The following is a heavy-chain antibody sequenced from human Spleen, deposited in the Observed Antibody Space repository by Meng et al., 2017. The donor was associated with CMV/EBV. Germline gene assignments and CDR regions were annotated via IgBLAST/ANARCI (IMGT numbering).Heavy chain of an antibody. CDR2: IYYGGTA. CDR1: ADSIRGSSLYY. V-gene: IGHV4-39*01. CDR3: ARVKATSGSATAWFDP. J-gene: IGHJ5*02. D-gene: IGHD3-10*01. Sequence: SETLSLTCTVSADSIRGSSLYYWGWIRQSPGKGLERIGSIYYGGTAYYNPSLKCRVTISVDTTKNLFSLRPSSVTASDTAVYYCARVKATSGSATAWFDPWGQGTLVTVSS.